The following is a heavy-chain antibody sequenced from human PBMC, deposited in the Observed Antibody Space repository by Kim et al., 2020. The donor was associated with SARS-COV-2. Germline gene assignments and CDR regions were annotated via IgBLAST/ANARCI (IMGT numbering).Heavy chain of an antibody. CDR3: ARLRGAPYYYDSSGCGDPDDY. J-gene: IGHJ4*01. D-gene: IGHD3-22*01. Sequence: GESLKISCKGSGYSFTSYWISWVRQMPGKGLEWMGRIDPSDSYTNYSPSFQGHVTISADKSISTSYLQWSSLKASDTAMYYCARLRGAPYYYDSSGCGDPDDYWGHGTLVTVSP. V-gene: IGHV5-10-1*01. CDR1: GYSFTSYW. CDR2: IDPSDSYT.